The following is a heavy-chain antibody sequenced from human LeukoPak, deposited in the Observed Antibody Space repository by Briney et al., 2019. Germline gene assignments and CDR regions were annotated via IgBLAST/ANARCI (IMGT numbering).Heavy chain of an antibody. V-gene: IGHV1-69*13. CDR2: IIPIFGTA. CDR1: GGTFSSYA. D-gene: IGHD2-15*01. Sequence: SVKVSCKASGGTFSSYAISWVRQAPGQGLEWMGGIIPIFGTANCAQKFQGRVTITADESTSTAYMELSSLRSEDTAVYYCVTSHSGGSCYSCYYGMDVWGQGTTVTVSS. J-gene: IGHJ6*02. CDR3: VTSHSGGSCYSCYYGMDV.